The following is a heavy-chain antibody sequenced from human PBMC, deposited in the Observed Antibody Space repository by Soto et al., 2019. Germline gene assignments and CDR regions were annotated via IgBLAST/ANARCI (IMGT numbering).Heavy chain of an antibody. J-gene: IGHJ3*02. CDR2: ISYDGSNK. CDR3: AKEGDVLLWFGELLGGAFDI. CDR1: GFTFSSYG. V-gene: IGHV3-30*18. Sequence: GGSLRLSCAASGFTFSSYGMHWVRQAPGKGLEWVAVISYDGSNKYYADSVKGRFTISRDNSKNTLYLQMNSLRAEDTAVYYCAKEGDVLLWFGELLGGAFDIWGQGTMVTVSS. D-gene: IGHD3-10*01.